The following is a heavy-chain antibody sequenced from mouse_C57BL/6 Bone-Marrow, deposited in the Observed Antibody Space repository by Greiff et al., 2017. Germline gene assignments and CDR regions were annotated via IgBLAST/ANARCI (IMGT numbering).Heavy chain of an antibody. D-gene: IGHD2-1*01. V-gene: IGHV1-81*01. CDR2: FYPRSGNT. CDR1: GYTFTSYG. J-gene: IGHJ1*03. Sequence: QVQLKQSGAELARPGASVKLSCKASGYTFTSYGISWVKQRTGQGLEWIGEFYPRSGNTYYNEKFKGKATLTADKSSSTAYLELRSLTSEDSAVYFCARRAIYYGNYWYFDVWGTGTTVTVSS. CDR3: ARRAIYYGNYWYFDV.